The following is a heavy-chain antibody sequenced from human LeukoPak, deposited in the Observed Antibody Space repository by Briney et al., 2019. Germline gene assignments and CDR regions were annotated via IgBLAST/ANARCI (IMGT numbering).Heavy chain of an antibody. J-gene: IGHJ4*02. V-gene: IGHV4-38-2*01. D-gene: IGHD3-3*01. CDR1: GYSISSGYN. Sequence: PSETLSLTCAVSGYSISSGYNRGWIRRPPRKGLECIGSIYHSGSTYYNPSLKSRVTISVDTSKNQSSLKLSSVTAADTAVYYCARLYDFWSGYSCYWGQGTLVTVSS. CDR2: IYHSGST. CDR3: ARLYDFWSGYSCY.